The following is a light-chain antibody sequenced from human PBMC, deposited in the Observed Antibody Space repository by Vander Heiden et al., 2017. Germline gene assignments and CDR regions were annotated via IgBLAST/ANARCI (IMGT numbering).Light chain of an antibody. CDR2: AAS. Sequence: DIQMTQSPSSLSAPVGDRVTIACPASQCISSYLNWYQQKPGKAPKPLIYAASSLPSGVQSGFRGSGSGTDFTLPISSLQSEDFATYYCQLSYRTPTFGQGTQVEIK. CDR3: QLSYRTPT. CDR1: QCISSY. V-gene: IGKV1-39*01. J-gene: IGKJ1*01.